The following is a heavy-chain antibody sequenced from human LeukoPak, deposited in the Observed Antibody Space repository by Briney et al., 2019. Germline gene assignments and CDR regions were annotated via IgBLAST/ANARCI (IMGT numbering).Heavy chain of an antibody. Sequence: KESGPTLVNPTQTLTLTCNFSGFSLSSSGVGVGWIRQPPGKALEWLALIYWNDDRRYSPSLKSRLTITKDTSKNQVVLTMTNMDPVDTATYFCAHSLSDFWSPYYDPFDIWGHGTMVTVSS. CDR2: IYWNDDR. V-gene: IGHV2-5*01. D-gene: IGHD3-3*01. J-gene: IGHJ3*02. CDR3: AHSLSDFWSPYYDPFDI. CDR1: GFSLSSSGVG.